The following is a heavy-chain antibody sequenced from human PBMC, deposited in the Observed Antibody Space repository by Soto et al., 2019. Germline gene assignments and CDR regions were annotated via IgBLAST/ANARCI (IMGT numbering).Heavy chain of an antibody. D-gene: IGHD3-10*01. CDR1: GFAFSNYA. CDR3: AKDLDGGFGELFFDK. J-gene: IGHJ4*02. V-gene: IGHV3-23*01. CDR2: ISGGSETT. Sequence: EVQLLESGGGLVQPGGSLRLSCVASGFAFSNYALCWVRQAPGKGLEWVSVISGGSETTSYADSVKGRFTISRDNSKDTLFLQMNSLRAEDTATYFCAKDLDGGFGELFFDKWGQGTLVTVSS.